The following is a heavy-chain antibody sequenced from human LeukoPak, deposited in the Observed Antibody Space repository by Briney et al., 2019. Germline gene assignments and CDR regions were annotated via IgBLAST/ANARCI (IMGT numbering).Heavy chain of an antibody. J-gene: IGHJ6*04. CDR2: FDPEDGET. CDR3: ATVWGGVGELLSPVYYYYGMDV. D-gene: IGHD3-10*01. V-gene: IGHV1-24*01. Sequence: ASVKASCKVSGYTLTELSMHWVRQAPGKGLEWMGGFDPEDGETIYAQKFQGRVTMTEDTSTDTAYMELSSLRSEDTAVYYCATVWGGVGELLSPVYYYYGMDVWGKGTTVTVSS. CDR1: GYTLTELS.